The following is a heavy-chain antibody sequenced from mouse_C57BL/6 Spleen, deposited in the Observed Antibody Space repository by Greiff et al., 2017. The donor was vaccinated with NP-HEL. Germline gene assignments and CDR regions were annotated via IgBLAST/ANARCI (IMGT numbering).Heavy chain of an antibody. CDR1: GYTFTSYW. J-gene: IGHJ4*01. V-gene: IGHV1-64*01. D-gene: IGHD1-1*01. Sequence: QVQLQQPGAELVKPGASVKLSCKASGYTFTSYWMHWVKQRPGQGLEWIGMIHPNSGSTNYNEKFKSKATLTVDKSSSTAYMQLSSLTSEDSAVYYCAREGGSPYYAMDYWGQGTSVTVSS. CDR3: AREGGSPYYAMDY. CDR2: IHPNSGST.